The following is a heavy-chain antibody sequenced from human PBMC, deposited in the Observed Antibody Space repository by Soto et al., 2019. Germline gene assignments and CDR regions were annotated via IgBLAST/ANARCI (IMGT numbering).Heavy chain of an antibody. Sequence: SETXSLTCAVSGFSISIGCYSWSWMRQPPGRGLEWIGYIYHSGSTYYNPSLKSRFTISVDRSKNHFSLKLSSVTAADTAVYYCDRGRGKIAASTYNWLDTWGQGTLVTVSS. D-gene: IGHD6-13*01. CDR3: DRGRGKIAASTYNWLDT. J-gene: IGHJ5*02. CDR1: GFSISIGCYS. CDR2: IYHSGST. V-gene: IGHV4-30-2*01.